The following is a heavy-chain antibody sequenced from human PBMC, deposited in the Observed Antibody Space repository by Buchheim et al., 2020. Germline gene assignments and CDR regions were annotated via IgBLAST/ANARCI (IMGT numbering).Heavy chain of an antibody. D-gene: IGHD3-22*01. CDR2: ISSSSSTI. V-gene: IGHV3-48*01. Sequence: EVQLVESGGGLVQPGGSLRLSCAASGFTFSSYSMNWVRQAPGKGLEWVSYISSSSSTIYYADSVKGRFTISRDNAKNSLYLQMNSLRAEDTAVYYCARDGAPMYYYDSSGFDYWGQGTL. CDR1: GFTFSSYS. CDR3: ARDGAPMYYYDSSGFDY. J-gene: IGHJ4*02.